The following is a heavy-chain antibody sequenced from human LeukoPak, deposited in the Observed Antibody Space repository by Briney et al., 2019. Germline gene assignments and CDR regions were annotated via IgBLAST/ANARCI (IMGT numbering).Heavy chain of an antibody. D-gene: IGHD4-11*01. CDR2: IYYSGST. CDR1: GGSISSTSYY. V-gene: IGHV4-39*01. CDR3: ARQIAKTTVTTRFDP. J-gene: IGHJ5*02. Sequence: SETLSLTCTVSGGSISSTSYYWGWIRLPPGKGLVWVGSIYYSGSTYNNPSLKSRVTMSVDTSKNQFSLKLASVTAADTAVYYCARQIAKTTVTTRFDPWGQGTLVTVSS.